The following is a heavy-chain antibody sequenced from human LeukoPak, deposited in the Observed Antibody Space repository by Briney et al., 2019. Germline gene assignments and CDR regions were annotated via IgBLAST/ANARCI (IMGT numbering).Heavy chain of an antibody. J-gene: IGHJ5*02. D-gene: IGHD2-15*01. CDR2: INPNSGGT. CDR3: TRAAYCSGGSCSDWFDP. CDR1: GYTFTGNY. V-gene: IGHV1-2*02. Sequence: ASVKVSCKASGYTFTGNYMYWVRQAPGQGLEWMGWINPNSGGTNYAQKFQGRVTMTRDTSISTAYIELSRLRSDDTAVYYCTRAAYCSGGSCSDWFDPWGQGTLVTVSS.